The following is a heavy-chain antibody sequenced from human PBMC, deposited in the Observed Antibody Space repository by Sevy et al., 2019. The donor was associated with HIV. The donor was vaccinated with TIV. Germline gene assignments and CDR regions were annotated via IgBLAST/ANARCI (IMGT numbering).Heavy chain of an antibody. CDR3: VTQDRTYSEVNWFDT. D-gene: IGHD2-15*01. CDR2: ISSSGDTI. Sequence: GGSLRLSCGASGFTFSSYEMNWVRQAPGKGLEWVSYISSSGDTIYYSDSVRGRFTISRDNAKNSLSLQMNTLRAEDTAVYYCVTQDRTYSEVNWFDTWGQGTLVTVSS. J-gene: IGHJ5*02. CDR1: GFTFSSYE. V-gene: IGHV3-48*03.